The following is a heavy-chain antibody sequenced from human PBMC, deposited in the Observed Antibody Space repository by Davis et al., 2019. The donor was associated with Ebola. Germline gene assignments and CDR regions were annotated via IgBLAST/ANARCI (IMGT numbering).Heavy chain of an antibody. V-gene: IGHV4-39*01. CDR3: ARHSGGYADLPTDALDI. J-gene: IGHJ3*02. D-gene: IGHD2-15*01. Sequence: SETLSLTCTVSGDSIISSSYYWDWIRQPPGKGLEWIGNIYYSGETYYNPSLKSRVTVSVDTSKNQFSLKLSSVTVADTAVYYCARHSGGYADLPTDALDIWGQGTMVTVSS. CDR1: GDSIISSSYY. CDR2: IYYSGET.